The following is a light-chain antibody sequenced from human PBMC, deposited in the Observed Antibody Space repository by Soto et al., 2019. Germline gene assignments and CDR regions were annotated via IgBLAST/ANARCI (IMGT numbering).Light chain of an antibody. J-gene: IGKJ1*01. CDR2: GAS. Sequence: EIVLTQSPGTLSLSPGERATLSCRASQSVSSSYLAWYQQKPGQAPRLLIYGASSRATGIPDRFSGSGSGTDFTLTISTLEPEVFSFYYRQQYGCSPWTFGPGPKLDIK. V-gene: IGKV3-20*01. CDR1: QSVSSSY. CDR3: QQYGCSPWT.